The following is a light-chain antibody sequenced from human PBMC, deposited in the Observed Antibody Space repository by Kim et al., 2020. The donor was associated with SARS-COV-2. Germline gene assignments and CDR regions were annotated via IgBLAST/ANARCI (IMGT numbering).Light chain of an antibody. CDR2: DGS. Sequence: QSIPISCTGTSSDVGGSNYVSWYQQHPGKAPKLMIYDGSNRPSGLSSRFSGSKSGNTASLTISGLQAEDEADYYCSSYTSSSTLRVFGGGTQLTVL. V-gene: IGLV2-14*03. CDR1: SSDVGGSNY. CDR3: SSYTSSSTLRV. J-gene: IGLJ3*02.